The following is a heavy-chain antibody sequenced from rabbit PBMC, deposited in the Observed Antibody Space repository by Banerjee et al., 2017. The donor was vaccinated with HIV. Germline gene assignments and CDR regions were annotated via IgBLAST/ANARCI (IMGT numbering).Heavy chain of an antibody. D-gene: IGHD2-1*01. CDR2: IYAGGSGST. J-gene: IGHJ4*01. CDR1: GFSFSSRYW. Sequence: QEQLVESGGGLVQPEGSLTLTCTASGFSFSSRYWICWVRQAPGKGLEWIACIYAGGSGSTYYASWAKGRFTISKTSSTTVTLQMTSLTAADTATYFCARSYDDYGDLPFNLWGPGTLVTVS. V-gene: IGHV1S45*01. CDR3: ARSYDDYGDLPFNL.